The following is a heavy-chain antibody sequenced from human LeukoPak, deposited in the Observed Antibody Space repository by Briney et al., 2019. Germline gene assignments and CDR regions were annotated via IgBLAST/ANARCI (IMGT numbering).Heavy chain of an antibody. CDR2: INHSGST. D-gene: IGHD1-26*01. CDR1: GESFSGYY. Sequence: SETLSLTCAVYGESFSGYYWTWIRQPPGKGLEWIGEINHSGSTNYNPSLKSRVTISLDTSKNQFSLRLSSVTAADTAMYYCARGYRVVGATRPLYYFEYWGQGTLVTVSS. CDR3: ARGYRVVGATRPLYYFEY. V-gene: IGHV4-34*01. J-gene: IGHJ4*02.